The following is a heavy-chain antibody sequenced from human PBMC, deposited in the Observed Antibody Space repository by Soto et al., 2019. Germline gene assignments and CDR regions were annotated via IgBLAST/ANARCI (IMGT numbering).Heavy chain of an antibody. V-gene: IGHV3-23*01. CDR3: VKSLSGSSRGAMDV. J-gene: IGHJ6*02. CDR1: GFSFSSFA. Sequence: GGSLRLSCVASGFSFSSFAMNWVRQAPGKGLEWVSVISGSGGSTYYADSVKGRFTISRDNSKNTLYLQMNSLRAEDTAVYYCVKSLSGSSRGAMDVWGQGTTVTVSS. CDR2: ISGSGGST. D-gene: IGHD1-26*01.